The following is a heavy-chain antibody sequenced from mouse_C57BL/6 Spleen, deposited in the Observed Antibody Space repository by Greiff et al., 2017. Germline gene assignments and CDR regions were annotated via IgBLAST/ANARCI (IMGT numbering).Heavy chain of an antibody. J-gene: IGHJ4*01. D-gene: IGHD3-1*01. Sequence: DVHLVESGGGLVKPGGSLKLSCAASGFTFSSYAMSWVRQTPEKRLEWVATIRDGGSYTYYPDNVKSRFTISRDNAKNNLYLQMSHLKSEDTAMYYCARETGEYAMDYWGQGTSVTVSS. V-gene: IGHV5-4*01. CDR3: ARETGEYAMDY. CDR2: IRDGGSYT. CDR1: GFTFSSYA.